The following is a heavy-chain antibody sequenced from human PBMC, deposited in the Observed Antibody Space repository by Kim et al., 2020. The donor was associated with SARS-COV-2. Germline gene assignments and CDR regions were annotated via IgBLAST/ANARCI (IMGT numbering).Heavy chain of an antibody. CDR1: GFTFSDYY. CDR3: ARDRPFYDILTGPMDV. CDR2: ISSSSSYT. V-gene: IGHV3-11*05. J-gene: IGHJ6*02. Sequence: GWSLRLSCAASGFTFSDYYMSWIRQAPGKGLEWVSYISSSSSYTNYADSVKGRFTISRDNAKNSLYLQMNSLRAEDTAVYYCARDRPFYDILTGPMDVWGQGTTVTVSS. D-gene: IGHD3-9*01.